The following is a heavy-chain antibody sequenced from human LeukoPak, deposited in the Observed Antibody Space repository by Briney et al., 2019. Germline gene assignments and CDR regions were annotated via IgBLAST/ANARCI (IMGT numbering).Heavy chain of an antibody. CDR1: GYTFTGYY. CDR3: ARDFRSYGFHDGWD. V-gene: IGHV1-2*02. Sequence: ASVKVSCKASGYTFTGYYMHWVRQAPGQGLEWMGRINPNSGGTNYAQKFQGRVTMTRDTSISTAYMELSSLRSDDTAVYYCARDFRSYGFHDGWDWGQGTLVTVSS. D-gene: IGHD5-18*01. J-gene: IGHJ4*02. CDR2: INPNSGGT.